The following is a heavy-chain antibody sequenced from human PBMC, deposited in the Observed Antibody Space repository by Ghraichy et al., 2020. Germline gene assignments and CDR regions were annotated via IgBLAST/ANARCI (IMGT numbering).Heavy chain of an antibody. Sequence: ASVKVSCKASGYTFTSYGISWVRQAPGQGLEWMGIINPSGGSTSYAQKFQGRVTMTRDTSTSTVYMELSSLRSEDTAVYYCARDSIAARVDPHWHWGQGTLVTVSS. V-gene: IGHV1-46*01. CDR2: INPSGGST. CDR1: GYTFTSYG. D-gene: IGHD6-6*01. J-gene: IGHJ4*02. CDR3: ARDSIAARVDPHWH.